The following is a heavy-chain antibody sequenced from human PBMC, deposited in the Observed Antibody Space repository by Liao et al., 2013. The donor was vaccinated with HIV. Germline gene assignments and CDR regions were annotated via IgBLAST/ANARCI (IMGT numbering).Heavy chain of an antibody. J-gene: IGHJ2*01. D-gene: IGHD1-26*01. V-gene: IGHV4-4*08. Sequence: QVQLQESGPGLVKPSETLSLTCTVSGASISNYYWSWIRQPPGKGLEWIGNIYTGMSTTGTTNYNPSLKSRVSISADTSSNHVSLKLTSVTAADTAVYYCARVQWXPAPNWYSDLWGRGTLVIVSS. CDR1: GASISNYY. CDR2: IYTGMSTTGTT. CDR3: ARVQWXPAPNWYSDL.